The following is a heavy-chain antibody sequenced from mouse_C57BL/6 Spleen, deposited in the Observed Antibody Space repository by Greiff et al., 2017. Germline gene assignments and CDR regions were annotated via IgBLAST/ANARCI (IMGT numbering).Heavy chain of an antibody. V-gene: IGHV5-9-1*02. CDR2: ISSGGDYI. Sequence: EVKVVESGEGLVKPGGSLKLSCAASGFTFSSYAMSWVRQTPEKRLEWVAYISSGGDYIYYADTVKGRFTISRDNARNTLYLQMSSLKSEDTAMYYCTRDGTAQAPFAYWGQGTLVTVSA. CDR1: GFTFSSYA. J-gene: IGHJ3*01. CDR3: TRDGTAQAPFAY. D-gene: IGHD3-2*02.